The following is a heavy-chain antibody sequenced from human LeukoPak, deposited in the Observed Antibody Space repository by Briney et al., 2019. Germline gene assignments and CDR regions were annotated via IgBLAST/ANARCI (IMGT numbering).Heavy chain of an antibody. CDR2: IGVSTDNT. CDR1: GFTFSSYA. J-gene: IGHJ3*02. CDR3: AKGEEAFDI. V-gene: IGHV3-23*01. Sequence: GGSLRLSCAASGFTFSSYAMSWVRQAPGKGLEWVSAIGVSTDNTYYADSVKCRFIISRDNSRNTLHVQMSGLRVEDTAIYYCAKGEEAFDIWGQGTMVTVSS.